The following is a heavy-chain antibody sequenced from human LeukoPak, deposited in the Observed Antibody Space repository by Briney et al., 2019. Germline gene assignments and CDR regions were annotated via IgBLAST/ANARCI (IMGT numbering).Heavy chain of an antibody. CDR3: ARAHYDFWSGPTGIYYMDV. V-gene: IGHV4-59*01. CDR1: GGSISSYY. D-gene: IGHD3-3*01. Sequence: TCTVXGGSISSYYXSWIRQPPGKGLXGMGYIYYSGSTNYNPSLKRRVTISVDTSKKQFSLKLSSVTAADTAVYYCARAHYDFWSGPTGIYYMDVWGKGTTVTVSS. CDR2: IYYSGST. J-gene: IGHJ6*03.